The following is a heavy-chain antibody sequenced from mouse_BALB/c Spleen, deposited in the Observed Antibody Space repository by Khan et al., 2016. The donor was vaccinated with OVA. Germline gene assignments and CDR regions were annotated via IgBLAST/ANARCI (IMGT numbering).Heavy chain of an antibody. CDR2: IDPPNGNT. J-gene: IGHJ2*01. V-gene: IGHV14-3*02. Sequence: VQLKESVAKLVKSGATAKLSCTASGLNIKDTYMHWLTQWPEQGLERIGRIDPPNGNTKYEPKFQGKATITAETSSNIAYLQLSSLTSENTAVYYCARMPRKWGQGTTLTVAS. CDR3: ARMPRK. CDR1: GLNIKDTY.